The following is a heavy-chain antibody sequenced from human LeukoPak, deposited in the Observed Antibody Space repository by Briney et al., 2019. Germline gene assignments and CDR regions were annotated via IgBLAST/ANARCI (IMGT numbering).Heavy chain of an antibody. D-gene: IGHD4/OR15-4a*01. V-gene: IGHV1-69*05. Sequence: SVKVSCKASGGTFSSYAISWVRQAPGQGLEWMGGIIPIFGTANYAQKFQGRVTITTDESTSTAYMELGSLRFEDTAVYYCAKNGKANNIEDWFDLWGKGTLVTVSS. CDR3: AKNGKANNIEDWFDL. CDR2: IIPIFGTA. J-gene: IGHJ5*02. CDR1: GGTFSSYA.